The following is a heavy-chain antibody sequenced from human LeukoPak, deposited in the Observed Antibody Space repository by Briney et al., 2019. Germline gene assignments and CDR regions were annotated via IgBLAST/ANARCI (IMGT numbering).Heavy chain of an antibody. Sequence: GRSLRLSCAASGFTFSSYGMHWVRQAPGKGLEWVAVIWYDGSNKYYADSVKGRFTISRDNSKNTLYLQMNSLRAEDTAVYYCARASGWFGEFDYWGQGTLVTFSS. CDR2: IWYDGSNK. V-gene: IGHV3-33*01. CDR3: ARASGWFGEFDY. J-gene: IGHJ4*02. D-gene: IGHD3-10*01. CDR1: GFTFSSYG.